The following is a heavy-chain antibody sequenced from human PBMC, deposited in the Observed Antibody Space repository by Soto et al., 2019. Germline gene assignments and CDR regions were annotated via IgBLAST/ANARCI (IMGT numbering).Heavy chain of an antibody. CDR1: GGSISSYY. CDR3: ARLLAKAAAGNFDY. D-gene: IGHD6-13*01. CDR2: IYYSGST. V-gene: IGHV4-59*08. J-gene: IGHJ4*02. Sequence: QVQLQESGPGLVKPSETLSLTCTVSGGSISSYYWSWIRQPPGKGLEWIGYIYYSGSTNYNPSLQSRVAISVDTSKNQFSLKLSSVTAADTAVFYCARLLAKAAAGNFDYWGQGTLVTVSS.